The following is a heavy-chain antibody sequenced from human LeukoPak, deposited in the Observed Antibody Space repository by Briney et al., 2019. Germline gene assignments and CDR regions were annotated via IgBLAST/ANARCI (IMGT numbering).Heavy chain of an antibody. J-gene: IGHJ4*02. CDR3: ARSGTSYGDYVDY. D-gene: IGHD2-2*01. Sequence: PSETLSLTCTVSGGSISSYYWSWIRQPPGKGLEWIGYIYYSGSTNYNPSLKSRVTISVDTSKNQFSLKLSSVTAADTAVYYCARSGTSYGDYVDYWGQGTLVTVSS. CDR1: GGSISSYY. CDR2: IYYSGST. V-gene: IGHV4-59*01.